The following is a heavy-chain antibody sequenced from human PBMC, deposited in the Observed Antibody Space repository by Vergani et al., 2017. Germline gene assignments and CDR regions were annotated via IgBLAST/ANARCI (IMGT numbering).Heavy chain of an antibody. J-gene: IGHJ3*02. CDR3: VRILHTSYILGAFDI. Sequence: QAQLQESGPRLVKPSQTLSLTCSFSGGSLDIHSQTWGWIRQPAGEGLEWIGLIDVKGNSNFSSSLESRVTMSADASRGRFSLHLRSVTTSDTAVYYCVRILHTSYILGAFDIWGQGIKVTVSS. CDR2: IDVKGNS. D-gene: IGHD2-21*01. CDR1: GGSLDIHSQT. V-gene: IGHV4-61*02.